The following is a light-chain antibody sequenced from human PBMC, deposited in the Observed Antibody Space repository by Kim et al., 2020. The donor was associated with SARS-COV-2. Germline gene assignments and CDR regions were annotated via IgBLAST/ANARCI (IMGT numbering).Light chain of an antibody. J-gene: IGKJ3*01. CDR3: QQYGRSPFT. Sequence: SLGERATPSCRASQSVSSSYLAWYQQKPGQAPRPLIYGASSRATGIPDRFSGSGSGTDFTLTISRLGPEDLAVYYCQQYGRSPFTFGPGTKVDIK. CDR2: GAS. V-gene: IGKV3-20*01. CDR1: QSVSSSY.